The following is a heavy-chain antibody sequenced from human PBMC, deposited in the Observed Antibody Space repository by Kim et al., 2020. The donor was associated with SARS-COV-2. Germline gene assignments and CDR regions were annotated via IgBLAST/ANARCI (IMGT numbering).Heavy chain of an antibody. CDR3: AREKQETGRYYYYGLNV. V-gene: IGHV3-7*03. CDR2: INKDGSEK. CDR1: DFTFSSYT. J-gene: IGHJ6*01. Sequence: GGSLRLSCVASDFTFSSYTMSWVRQAPGKGLEWVANINKDGSEKYYVDSVKGRFTISRDNAKNSLFLQMNSLRPEDTAIYYCAREKQETGRYYYYGLNV.